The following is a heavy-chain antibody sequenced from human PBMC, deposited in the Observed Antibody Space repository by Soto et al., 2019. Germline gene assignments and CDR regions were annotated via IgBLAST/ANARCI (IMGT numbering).Heavy chain of an antibody. CDR3: AKLAGYCSGNSCHGDYAMDV. CDR2: FYYSENT. Sequence: SETLSLTCSVSGCSISSKSYSWGWIRQPPGKGLEWIGTFYYSENTYYNPSLKSRVTISVDTSKNQFSLKPSSVTAADTAVYYCAKLAGYCSGNSCHGDYAMDVWGQGTTVTVSS. D-gene: IGHD2-2*01. V-gene: IGHV4-39*01. CDR1: GCSISSKSYS. J-gene: IGHJ6*02.